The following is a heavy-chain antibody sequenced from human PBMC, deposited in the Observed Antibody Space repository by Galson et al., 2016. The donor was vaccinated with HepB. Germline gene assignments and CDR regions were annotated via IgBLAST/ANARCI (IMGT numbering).Heavy chain of an antibody. CDR2: ISYDGSNK. CDR3: ATPYYYFWSGYNPFDC. D-gene: IGHD3-3*01. V-gene: IGHV3-30*03. CDR1: GFTFSSYG. J-gene: IGHJ4*02. Sequence: SLRLSCAASGFTFSSYGMHWVRQAPGKGLEWVAVISYDGSNKYYADSVKGRFTISRDNSKNTLYLQMNSLRAEDTAVYYCATPYYYFWSGYNPFDCWGQGTLGTVSA.